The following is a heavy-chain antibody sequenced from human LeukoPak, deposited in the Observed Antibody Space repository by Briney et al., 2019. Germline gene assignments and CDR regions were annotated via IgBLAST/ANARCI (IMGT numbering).Heavy chain of an antibody. Sequence: PGGSLRLSCAVSGFTFSDFWMNWVRQASGKGLEWVASIRQDGSEKTYVDSVKGRFTISRDNTKNSLFLQMNSPRAEDTAVYYCTRDGTAPGLYFDLWGQGTLVTVSS. V-gene: IGHV3-7*01. D-gene: IGHD6-13*01. CDR2: IRQDGSEK. J-gene: IGHJ4*01. CDR3: TRDGTAPGLYFDL. CDR1: GFTFSDFW.